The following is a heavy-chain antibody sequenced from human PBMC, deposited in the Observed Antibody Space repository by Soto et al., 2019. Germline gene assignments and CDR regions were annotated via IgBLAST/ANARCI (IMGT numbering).Heavy chain of an antibody. CDR3: ARDFGYCSSTSCYAGGDY. D-gene: IGHD2-2*03. CDR1: GFTFSSYS. Sequence: GSLRLSCAASGFTFSSYSMNWVRQAPGKGLEWVSSISSSSSYIYYADSVKGRFTISRDNAKNSLYLQMNSLRAEDTAVYYCARDFGYCSSTSCYAGGDYWGQGTLVTVSS. J-gene: IGHJ4*02. CDR2: ISSSSSYI. V-gene: IGHV3-21*01.